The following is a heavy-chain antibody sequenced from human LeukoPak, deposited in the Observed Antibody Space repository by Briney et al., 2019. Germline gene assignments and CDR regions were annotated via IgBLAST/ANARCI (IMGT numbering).Heavy chain of an antibody. CDR3: ARGGVVVVAATIYYYYGMDV. CDR1: GYTFTSYD. Sequence: EASVKVSRKASGYTFTSYDINWVRQATGQGLEWMGWMNPNSGNTGYAQKFQGRVTMTRNTSISTAYMELSSLRSEDTAVYYCARGGVVVVAATIYYYYGMDVWGQGTTVTVSS. D-gene: IGHD2-15*01. J-gene: IGHJ6*02. CDR2: MNPNSGNT. V-gene: IGHV1-8*01.